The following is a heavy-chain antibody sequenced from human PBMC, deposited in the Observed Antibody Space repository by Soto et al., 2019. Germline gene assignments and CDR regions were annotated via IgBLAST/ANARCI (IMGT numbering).Heavy chain of an antibody. CDR1: GFTFSSSA. CDR2: IRGSGGIT. D-gene: IGHD6-19*01. Sequence: AGGSLRLSCAASGFTFSSSAMSWVRQAPGKGLEWVSTIRGSGGITYYEDSVQGRFTISRDNSKNTLYLQMNSLRAEDTAVYYCASSISVYYFDFWGQGTLVTVPS. CDR3: ASSISVYYFDF. V-gene: IGHV3-23*01. J-gene: IGHJ4*02.